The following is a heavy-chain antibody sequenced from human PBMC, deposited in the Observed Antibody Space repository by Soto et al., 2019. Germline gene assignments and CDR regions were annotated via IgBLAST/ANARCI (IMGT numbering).Heavy chain of an antibody. CDR2: IYYSGST. D-gene: IGHD6-6*01. CDR1: GGSISSSSYY. Sequence: QLQLQESGPGLVKPSETLSLTCTVSGGSISSSSYYWGWIRQPPGKGLEWIGSIYYSGSTYYNPSLKSRVTISVDTSKNQFSLKLSSVTAADTAVYYCARRRDRLRSSIANNWFDPWGQGTLVTVSS. CDR3: ARRRDRLRSSIANNWFDP. J-gene: IGHJ5*02. V-gene: IGHV4-39*01.